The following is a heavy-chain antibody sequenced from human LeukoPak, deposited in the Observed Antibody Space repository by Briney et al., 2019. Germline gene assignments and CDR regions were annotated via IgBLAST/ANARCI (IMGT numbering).Heavy chain of an antibody. D-gene: IGHD6-6*01. V-gene: IGHV3-48*01. CDR2: ISSSSSTI. CDR3: ARDHSISSYYHYDMDV. J-gene: IGHJ6*02. Sequence: GGSLRLSCAASGFTFSTYGMNWVRQAPGKGLEWVSYISSSSSTIYYADSVKGRFTISRDNAKNSLYLQMSSLRTEDTAVYYCARDHSISSYYHYDMDVWGQGTTVTVSS. CDR1: GFTFSTYG.